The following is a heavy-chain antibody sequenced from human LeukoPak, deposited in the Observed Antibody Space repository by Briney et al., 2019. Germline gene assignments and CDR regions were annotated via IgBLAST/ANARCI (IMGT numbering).Heavy chain of an antibody. D-gene: IGHD1-26*01. V-gene: IGHV4-30-4*01. J-gene: IGHJ4*02. CDR1: GGSISSGDYF. Sequence: SQTLSLTCSVSGGSISSGDYFWSWIRQPPGKGLEWIGYIYYSGSTYYNPSLKSRVTISVDTSKNQFSLKLSSVTAADTAVYYCARGYSGSYGRFDFWGQGTLVTVSS. CDR2: IYYSGST. CDR3: ARGYSGSYGRFDF.